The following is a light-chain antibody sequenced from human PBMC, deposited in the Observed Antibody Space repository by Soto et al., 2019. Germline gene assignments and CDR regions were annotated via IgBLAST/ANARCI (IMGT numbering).Light chain of an antibody. Sequence: HSALTQPRSVSGSPGQSVTISCTGTSSDVGGYNYVSWYQQHPGKAPKLVIYDVSKWPSGVPDRFSGSKSGNTASLTISGLQAEDEADYYCCSYAGNSLWVFGGGTKLTVL. J-gene: IGLJ3*02. CDR2: DVS. CDR1: SSDVGGYNY. CDR3: CSYAGNSLWV. V-gene: IGLV2-11*01.